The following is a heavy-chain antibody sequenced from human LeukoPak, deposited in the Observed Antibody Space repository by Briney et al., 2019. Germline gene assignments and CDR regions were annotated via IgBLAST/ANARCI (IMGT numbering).Heavy chain of an antibody. D-gene: IGHD1-1*01. CDR3: ARDKVWRGYFDY. V-gene: IGHV3-7*03. Sequence: GGSLRLSCAVSGFTFSGFWMSWSRQAPGKGLEWVASINSDGSEGYYADVVKGRFAISRDNAKNSLYLQINSLRAEDTAVYYCARDKVWRGYFDYWGQGTLVTVSS. J-gene: IGHJ4*02. CDR1: GFTFSGFW. CDR2: INSDGSEG.